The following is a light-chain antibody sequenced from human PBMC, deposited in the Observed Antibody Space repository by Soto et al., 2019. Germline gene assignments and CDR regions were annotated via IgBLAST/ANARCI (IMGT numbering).Light chain of an antibody. V-gene: IGKV3-11*01. J-gene: IGKJ1*01. CDR1: QSVSSY. CDR3: QQRSSWPQT. Sequence: EIVLTQSPATLSLSPGERATLSCRASQSVSSYLAWYQQKPGQAPRLLIYDASNRATGIPARFSGSGSGTYFTLTISSLEPEDFAVYYCQQRSSWPQTFGQGTKVEIK. CDR2: DAS.